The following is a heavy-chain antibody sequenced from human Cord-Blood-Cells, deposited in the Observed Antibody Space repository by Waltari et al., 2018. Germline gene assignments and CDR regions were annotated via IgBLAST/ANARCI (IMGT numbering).Heavy chain of an antibody. Sequence: QVQLVQSGAEVKKPGSSVKVSCKASGGTFSSYAISWVRQSPGKGLEWMGGIIPIFGTANYAQKFQGRVTITADESTSTAYMELSSLRSEDTAVYYCARKYYDSSGYYYPFDYWGQGTLVTVSS. J-gene: IGHJ4*02. CDR1: GGTFSSYA. V-gene: IGHV1-69*12. D-gene: IGHD3-22*01. CDR2: IIPIFGTA. CDR3: ARKYYDSSGYYYPFDY.